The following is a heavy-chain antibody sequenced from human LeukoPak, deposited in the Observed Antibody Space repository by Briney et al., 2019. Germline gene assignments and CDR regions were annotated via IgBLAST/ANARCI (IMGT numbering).Heavy chain of an antibody. CDR2: VNQDGGEK. CDR3: ASGRVTAVY. V-gene: IGHV3-7*03. D-gene: IGHD2-21*02. CDR1: GFTFSSSL. J-gene: IGHJ4*02. Sequence: PGGSLRLSCAASGFTFSSSLMTWVCQAPGKGLEWVASVNQDGGEKNYVDSVKGRFTISRDNAKNSLYLQMNSLRTEDTAVYYCASGRVTAVYWGQGTLVTVSS.